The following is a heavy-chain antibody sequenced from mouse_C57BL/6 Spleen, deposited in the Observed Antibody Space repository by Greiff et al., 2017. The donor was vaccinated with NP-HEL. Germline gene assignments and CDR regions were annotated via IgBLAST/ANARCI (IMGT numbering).Heavy chain of an antibody. V-gene: IGHV1-55*01. CDR2: IYPGSGST. J-gene: IGHJ3*01. CDR1: GYTFTSYW. CDR3: ARGDGYPTSFAY. Sequence: VKLQQPGAELVKPGASVKMSCKASGYTFTSYWITWVKQRPGQGLEWIGDIYPGSGSTNYNEKFKSKATLTVDTSSSTAYMQLSSLTSEDSAVYYCARGDGYPTSFAYWGQGTLVTVSA. D-gene: IGHD2-3*01.